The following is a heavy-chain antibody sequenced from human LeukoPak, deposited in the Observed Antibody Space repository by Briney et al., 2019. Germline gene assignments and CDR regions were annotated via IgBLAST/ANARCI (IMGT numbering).Heavy chain of an antibody. CDR1: GFSFSSYE. CDR3: ARGSDSLTGYYNRNWFDP. CDR2: ISSSGRTI. Sequence: GGSLRLSCAASGFSFSSYEMNWVRQAPGKGLEWVSFISSSGRTIYYADSVKGRSTISRDNAKNSLYLQVNGLRVEDTAVYYCARGSDSLTGYYNRNWFDPWSQGTLVTVSS. J-gene: IGHJ5*02. D-gene: IGHD3-9*01. V-gene: IGHV3-48*03.